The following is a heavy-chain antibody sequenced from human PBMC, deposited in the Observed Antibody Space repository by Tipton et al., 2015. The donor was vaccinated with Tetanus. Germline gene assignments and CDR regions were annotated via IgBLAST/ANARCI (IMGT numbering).Heavy chain of an antibody. CDR2: IYQTDST. CDR1: GGSISSSSYY. D-gene: IGHD3-16*02. CDR3: VRGRGLGAYSYGFEY. Sequence: LRLSCTVSGGSISSSSYYWGWIRQPPGQGLEWLGYIYQTDSTYYNPSVRSRLTLSLRRAKNQVSLKLISVTAADTAVYYCVRGRGLGAYSYGFEYWGQGALVTVSS. V-gene: IGHV4-30-2*01. J-gene: IGHJ4*02.